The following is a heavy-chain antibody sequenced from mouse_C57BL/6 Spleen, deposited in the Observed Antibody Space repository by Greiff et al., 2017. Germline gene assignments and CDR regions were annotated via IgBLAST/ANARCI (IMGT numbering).Heavy chain of an antibody. CDR1: YFAFMASA. V-gene: IGHV1-49*01. J-gene: IGHJ4*01. Sequence: KQSGAELVRPGSSVKLSCTDSYFAFMASAMHWVQQRPGHGLEWIGSFTMYSDAPESSENFKGKATLTANTSSSTAYMELSSLTSEDSAVYYWASEGLLRGAIDYWGQGTSVTVSS. CDR3: ASEGLLRGAIDY. D-gene: IGHD1-1*01. CDR2: FTMYSDAP.